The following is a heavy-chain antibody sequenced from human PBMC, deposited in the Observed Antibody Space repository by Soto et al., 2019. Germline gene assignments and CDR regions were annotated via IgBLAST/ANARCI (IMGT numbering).Heavy chain of an antibody. Sequence: EVQLLESGGGLVQPGGSLRLSCAASGFTFSSYALTWVRQAPGKGLEWVSAISGTGGRTYYADSVKGRFTISRDNSKNTLYLQMNSLRAEDSAVYYRAKSPIAVLPATEPHYYYYYYMDVWGKGTTVTVSS. CDR2: ISGTGGRT. J-gene: IGHJ6*03. V-gene: IGHV3-23*01. D-gene: IGHD2-2*01. CDR1: GFTFSSYA. CDR3: AKSPIAVLPATEPHYYYYYYMDV.